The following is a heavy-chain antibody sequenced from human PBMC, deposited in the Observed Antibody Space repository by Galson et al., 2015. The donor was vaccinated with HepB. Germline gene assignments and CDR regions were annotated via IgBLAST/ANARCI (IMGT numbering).Heavy chain of an antibody. CDR2: IKQDGSEK. D-gene: IGHD3-10*01. CDR1: GFTFSSYS. J-gene: IGHJ6*02. CDR3: ARAEFGYYGSGRHPRYYGMDV. Sequence: SLRLSCAASGFTFSSYSMNWVRQAPGKGLEWVANIKQDGSEKYYVDSVKGRFTISRDDAKNSLYLQMNSLRAEDTAVYYCARAEFGYYGSGRHPRYYGMDVWGQGTTVTVSS. V-gene: IGHV3-7*01.